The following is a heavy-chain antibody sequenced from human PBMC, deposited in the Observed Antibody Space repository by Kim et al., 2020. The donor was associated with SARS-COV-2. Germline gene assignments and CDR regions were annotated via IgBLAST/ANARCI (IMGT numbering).Heavy chain of an antibody. D-gene: IGHD5-18*01. CDR2: ISATGSSS. J-gene: IGHJ4*02. V-gene: IGHV3-23*01. Sequence: GGSLRLFCVVSGFDFDDFALGWVRQAPGKGLEWDSVISATGSSSYYSDSVKGRFTISRDNSRNTLYLQIISLRAADTASYYCVKEGLGYNYGYRYYFDSWVPGTLVSVSS. CDR1: GFDFDDFA. CDR3: VKEGLGYNYGYRYYFDS.